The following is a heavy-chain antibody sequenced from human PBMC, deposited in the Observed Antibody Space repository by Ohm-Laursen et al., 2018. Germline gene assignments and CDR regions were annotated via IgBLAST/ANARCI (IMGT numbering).Heavy chain of an antibody. CDR3: ARESNPYYFDC. Sequence: SLRLSCAASGFTFSSYAMSWVRQAPGKGLEWVSSISGSGDSTFYADSVKGRFTISRDYSKNTLYLQMNSLRAEDTALYYCARESNPYYFDCWGQGTLVTVSS. V-gene: IGHV3-23*01. CDR2: ISGSGDST. D-gene: IGHD3-16*01. CDR1: GFTFSSYA. J-gene: IGHJ4*02.